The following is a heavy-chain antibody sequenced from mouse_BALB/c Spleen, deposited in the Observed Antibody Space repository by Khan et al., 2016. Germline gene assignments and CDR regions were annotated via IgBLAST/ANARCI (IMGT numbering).Heavy chain of an antibody. CDR1: GYSITSDYA. D-gene: IGHD1-1*01. V-gene: IGHV3-2*02. Sequence: EVQLQESGPGLVKPSQSLSLTCTVTGYSITSDYAWNWIRQFPGNKLEWMGYISYSGSTSYNPSLKSRISITRDTSKNQFFLQLNSVTIEDTATYYCARSRTTRYFDYWGQGTTLTVSS. J-gene: IGHJ2*01. CDR3: ARSRTTRYFDY. CDR2: ISYSGST.